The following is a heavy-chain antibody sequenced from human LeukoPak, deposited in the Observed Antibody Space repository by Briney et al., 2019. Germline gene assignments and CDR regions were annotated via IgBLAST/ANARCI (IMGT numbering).Heavy chain of an antibody. J-gene: IGHJ4*02. D-gene: IGHD2-15*01. V-gene: IGHV4-59*08. Sequence: SETLSLTCTVSGGSIRSYYWSWIRQPPEKGLECIGYIYYSGGTNYNPSLKSRLTISVDTSKNQLSLKLSSVNAAEKDVYYCARQRAALYYFDSWGKGTMVTVSS. CDR1: GGSIRSYY. CDR2: IYYSGGT. CDR3: ARQRAALYYFDS.